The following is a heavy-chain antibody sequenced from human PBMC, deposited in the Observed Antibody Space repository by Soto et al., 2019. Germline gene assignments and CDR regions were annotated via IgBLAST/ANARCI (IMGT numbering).Heavy chain of an antibody. D-gene: IGHD2-15*01. Sequence: PSETLSLTCGVSGGSISSPNWWIWARQSPGKGLEWIGEVFHTGSANYNPSFKSRVSLSLDRSNNQFSLKLTSVTAADTAVYCCAREEICNGVRCSNWFDPWGRVSMVTVSS. CDR1: GGSISSPNW. J-gene: IGHJ5*02. V-gene: IGHV4-4*01. CDR2: VFHTGSA. CDR3: AREEICNGVRCSNWFDP.